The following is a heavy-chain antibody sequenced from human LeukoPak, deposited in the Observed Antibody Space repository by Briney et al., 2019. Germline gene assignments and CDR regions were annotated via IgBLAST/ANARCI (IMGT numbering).Heavy chain of an antibody. D-gene: IGHD3-9*01. J-gene: IGHJ4*02. CDR3: ARGNILTGYMY. V-gene: IGHV3-13*04. CDR2: IGHGGDT. CDR1: GFIVSSYD. Sequence: PGGSLRLSCAASGFIVSSYDMHWVRQATGKGLEWVSAIGHGGDTHYSGSVKGRFTISRENAKNSLYLQMNSLGAGDTAVYYCARGNILTGYMYWGQGTLVTVSS.